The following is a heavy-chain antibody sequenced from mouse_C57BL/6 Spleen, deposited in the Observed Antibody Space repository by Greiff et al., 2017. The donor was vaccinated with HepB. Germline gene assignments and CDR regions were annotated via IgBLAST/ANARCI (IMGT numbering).Heavy chain of an antibody. V-gene: IGHV1-15*01. CDR1: GYTFTDYE. CDR2: IDPETGGT. D-gene: IGHD1-1*01. J-gene: IGHJ2*01. CDR3: TRFASIYYYGSSYVG. Sequence: QVQLQQSGAELVRPGASVTLSCKASGYTFTDYEMHWVKQTPVHGLEWIGAIDPETGGTAYNQKFKGKAILTADKSSSTAYMELRSLTSEDSAVYYCTRFASIYYYGSSYVGWGQGTTLTVSS.